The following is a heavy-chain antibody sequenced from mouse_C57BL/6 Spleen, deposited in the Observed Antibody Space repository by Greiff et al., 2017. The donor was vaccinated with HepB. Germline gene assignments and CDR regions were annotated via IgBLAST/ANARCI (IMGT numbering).Heavy chain of an antibody. J-gene: IGHJ4*01. CDR3: ANESNYDAMDY. V-gene: IGHV5-17*01. CDR1: GFTFSDYG. D-gene: IGHD2-5*01. CDR2: ISSGSSTI. Sequence: EVPGVESGGGLVKPGGSLKLSCAASGFTFSDYGMHWVRQAPEQGLEWVAYISSGSSTIYYADTVKGRFTISRDNAKNTLFLQMTSLRSEDTAMYYCANESNYDAMDYWGQGTSVTVSS.